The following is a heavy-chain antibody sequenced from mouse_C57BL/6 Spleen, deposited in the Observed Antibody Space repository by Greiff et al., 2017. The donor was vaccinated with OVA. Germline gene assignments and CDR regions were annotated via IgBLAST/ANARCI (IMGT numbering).Heavy chain of an antibody. Sequence: SGPVLVKPGASVKMSCKASGYTFTDYYMNWVKQSHGKSLEWIGVINPYNGGTSYNQKFKGKATLTVDKSSSTAYMELNSLTSEDSAVYYCASFYGNYEGFYYYAMDYWGQGTSVTVSS. CDR3: ASFYGNYEGFYYYAMDY. CDR2: INPYNGGT. J-gene: IGHJ4*01. D-gene: IGHD2-1*01. CDR1: GYTFTDYY. V-gene: IGHV1-19*01.